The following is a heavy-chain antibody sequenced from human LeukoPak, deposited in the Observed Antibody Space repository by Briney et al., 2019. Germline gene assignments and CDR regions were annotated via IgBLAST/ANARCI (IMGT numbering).Heavy chain of an antibody. CDR2: IYSGGST. J-gene: IGHJ4*02. Sequence: GGSLRLSCAASGLTVGSNYMSWVRQAPGKWLEWVSAIYSGGSTYYADSVKGRFTIYRHNTKNTPYLQMNSLRAEDRAVCYCVVDFDYWGQGTLVTVSS. D-gene: IGHD2-15*01. CDR1: GLTVGSNY. V-gene: IGHV3-53*01. CDR3: VVDFDY.